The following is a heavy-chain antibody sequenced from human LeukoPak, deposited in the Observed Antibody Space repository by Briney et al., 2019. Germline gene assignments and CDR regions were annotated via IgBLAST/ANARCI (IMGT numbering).Heavy chain of an antibody. CDR1: GYTFTSYG. Sequence: GASVKVSCKASGYTFTSYGISWVRQAPGQGLEWMGGIIPIFGTANYAQKFQGRVTITADKSTSTAYMELSSLRSEDTAVYYCARAYYDSSGFDYWGQGTLVTVSS. J-gene: IGHJ4*02. D-gene: IGHD3-22*01. V-gene: IGHV1-69*06. CDR2: IIPIFGTA. CDR3: ARAYYDSSGFDY.